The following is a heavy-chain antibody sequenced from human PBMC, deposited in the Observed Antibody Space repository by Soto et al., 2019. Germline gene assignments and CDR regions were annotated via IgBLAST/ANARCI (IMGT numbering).Heavy chain of an antibody. CDR3: ASHCLGPYCYCGSCYSYAFDI. Sequence: QVQLQESGPGLVKPSETLSLTCTVSGGSISSYYWSWIRQPPGKGLEWIGYIYYSGSTNYNPSLKCRVTISVDTSKKRLSLKLSSVAAEDTAVYYCASHCLGPYCYCGSCYSYAFDIWGQGTMVTVSS. D-gene: IGHD2-15*01. V-gene: IGHV4-59*08. CDR1: GGSISSYY. J-gene: IGHJ3*02. CDR2: IYYSGST.